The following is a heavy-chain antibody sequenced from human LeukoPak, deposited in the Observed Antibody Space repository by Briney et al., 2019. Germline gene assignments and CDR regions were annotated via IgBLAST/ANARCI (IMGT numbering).Heavy chain of an antibody. Sequence: PGGSLRLSCAASGFTFSNYWMSWVRQAPGKGLEWVANIKEDGSAKYYVDSVKGRFTISRDNAKNSLYLQMNSLRAEDTAVYYCVMDMDVWGQGTTVTVSS. CDR3: VMDMDV. J-gene: IGHJ6*02. CDR1: GFTFSNYW. CDR2: IKEDGSAK. V-gene: IGHV3-7*05.